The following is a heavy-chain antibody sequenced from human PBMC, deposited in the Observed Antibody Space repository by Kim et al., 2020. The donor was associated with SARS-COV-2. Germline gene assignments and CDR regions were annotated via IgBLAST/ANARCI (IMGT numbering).Heavy chain of an antibody. Sequence: GGSLRLSCAASGFTFRNDWMHWVRQAPGEGLVWVSRISGDGSSTTYADSVKGRFTISRDNAKNTLYLQMNTLRAEDTAVYYCASQVGATTDYWGQGTLVT. J-gene: IGHJ4*02. D-gene: IGHD1-26*01. CDR1: GFTFRNDW. CDR2: ISGDGSST. V-gene: IGHV3-74*01. CDR3: ASQVGATTDY.